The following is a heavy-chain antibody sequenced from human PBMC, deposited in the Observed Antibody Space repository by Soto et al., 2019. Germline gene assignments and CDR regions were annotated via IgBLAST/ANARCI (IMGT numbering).Heavy chain of an antibody. J-gene: IGHJ6*04. V-gene: IGHV4-59*08. Sequence: SETLSLTCTVSGGSISSYYWSWIRQPPGKGLEWIGYIYYSGSTNYNPSLKSRVTISLDTSKNQFSLKLSSVTAADTAVYYCARNPEAYYDFWSGWVDVWGKGTTVTVSS. D-gene: IGHD3-3*01. CDR2: IYYSGST. CDR3: ARNPEAYYDFWSGWVDV. CDR1: GGSISSYY.